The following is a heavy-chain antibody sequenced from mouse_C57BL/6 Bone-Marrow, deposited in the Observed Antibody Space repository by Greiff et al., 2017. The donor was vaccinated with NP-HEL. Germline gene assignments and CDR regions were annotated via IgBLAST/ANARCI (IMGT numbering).Heavy chain of an antibody. Sequence: QVQLKESGPGLVQPSQSLSITCTVSGFSLTSYGVHWVRQSPGKGLEWLGVIWSGGSTDYNAAFISRLSISKDNSKSQVFFKMNSLQADDTAIYYCARSYYSNYHVPWFAYWGQGTLVTVSA. V-gene: IGHV2-2*01. D-gene: IGHD2-5*01. CDR1: GFSLTSYG. CDR2: IWSGGST. CDR3: ARSYYSNYHVPWFAY. J-gene: IGHJ3*01.